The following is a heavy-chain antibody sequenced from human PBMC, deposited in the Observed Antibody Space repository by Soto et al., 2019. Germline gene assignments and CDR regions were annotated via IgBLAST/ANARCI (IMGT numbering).Heavy chain of an antibody. CDR1: GFTFSDFP. V-gene: IGHV3-30-3*01. Sequence: PGGSLRLSCTASGFTFSDFPIYWVRQAPGKGLEWVALISYDGSNKYYADSVKGRFTISRDNSRNTLYLQMNSLRAEDTAVYYCASPRRPYSYGSGSYYLDYWGQGTLVTSPQ. CDR3: ASPRRPYSYGSGSYYLDY. D-gene: IGHD3-10*01. J-gene: IGHJ4*02. CDR2: ISYDGSNK.